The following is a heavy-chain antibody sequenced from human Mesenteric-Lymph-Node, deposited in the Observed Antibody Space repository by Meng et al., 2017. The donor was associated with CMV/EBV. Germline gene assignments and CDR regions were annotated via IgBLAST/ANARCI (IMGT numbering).Heavy chain of an antibody. CDR1: GGTFSSYT. CDR3: AGGIAAAGSRWFDP. Sequence: QFQLVQSGAGVKKPGSSVKFSCKASGGTFSSYTISWVRQAPGQGLEWMGRIIPILGIANYAQKFQGRVTITADKYTSTAYMELSSLRSEDTAVYYCAGGIAAAGSRWFDPWGQGTLVTVSS. V-gene: IGHV1-69*02. D-gene: IGHD6-13*01. J-gene: IGHJ5*02. CDR2: IIPILGIA.